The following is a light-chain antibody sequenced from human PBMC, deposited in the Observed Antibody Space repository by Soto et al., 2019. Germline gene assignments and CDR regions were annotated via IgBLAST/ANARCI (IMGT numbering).Light chain of an antibody. CDR1: SSDVGAYKY. Sequence: QSVLTQPASVSGSPGQSVTISCTGISSDVGAYKYVSWYQKHPGKAPKLMIYGVSNRPSGVSNRFSGSKSGNTAFLTISVLQPEDEADYYCSSFTGPTTLDVFGTGTKLTVL. J-gene: IGLJ1*01. V-gene: IGLV2-14*03. CDR2: GVS. CDR3: SSFTGPTTLDV.